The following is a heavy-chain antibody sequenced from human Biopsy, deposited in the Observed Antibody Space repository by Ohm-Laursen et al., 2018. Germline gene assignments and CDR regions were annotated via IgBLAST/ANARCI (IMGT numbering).Heavy chain of an antibody. CDR2: VSHSGST. CDR3: ARLTGDYIWGNWRINHDPFDI. V-gene: IGHV4-34*01. Sequence: SDTLSLTCPVSGGSFSGYYWSWIRQTPGKGLGWIGEVSHSGSTNYNPSLKSRVTISVDTSKNQFSLNLSSVTAADTAVYYCARLTGDYIWGNWRINHDPFDIWDQGTSVTVSS. D-gene: IGHD3-16*01. CDR1: GGSFSGYY. J-gene: IGHJ3*02.